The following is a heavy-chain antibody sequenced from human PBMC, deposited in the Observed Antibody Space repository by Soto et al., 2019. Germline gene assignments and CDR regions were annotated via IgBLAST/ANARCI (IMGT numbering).Heavy chain of an antibody. D-gene: IGHD3-3*01. CDR1: GGSFSTHV. CDR2: IIPIVGLI. V-gene: IGHV1-69*04. CDR3: ARVTYEGMDV. Sequence: QVQLVQSGAEVKTPGSSVNVSCKTSGGSFSTHVLSWVRQAPGQGLEWMGRIIPIVGLIKYAQKFQGRVTITADKSTNTAYMELSSLTSDDTAVYYCARVTYEGMDVWGQGTTVTVS. J-gene: IGHJ6*02.